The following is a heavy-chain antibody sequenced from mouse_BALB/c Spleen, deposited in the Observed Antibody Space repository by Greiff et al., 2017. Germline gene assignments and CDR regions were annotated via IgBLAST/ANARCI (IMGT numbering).Heavy chain of an antibody. CDR1: GYTFTSYW. CDR2: IYPGDGDT. Sequence: VQLQQSGAELARPGASVKLSCKASGYTFTSYWMQWVKQRPGQGLEWIGAIYPGDGDTRYTQKFKGKATLTADKSSSTAYMQLSSLASEDSAVYYCARSKADAMDYWGQGTSVTVSS. J-gene: IGHJ4*01. CDR3: ARSKADAMDY. V-gene: IGHV1-87*01.